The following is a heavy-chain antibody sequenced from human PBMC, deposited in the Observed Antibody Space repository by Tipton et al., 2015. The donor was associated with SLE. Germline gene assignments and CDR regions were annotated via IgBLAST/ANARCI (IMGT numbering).Heavy chain of an antibody. Sequence: QSGAEVKKPGASVKVSCKASGGTFSSYAISWVRQAPGQGLEWMGGIIPIFGAANYAQKFQGRVTITADESTSTAYMELSSLRSEDTAVYYCAREPFWGASQRAAAYIWGQVTLISVSS. V-gene: IGHV1-69*13. J-gene: IGHJ1*01. CDR2: IIPIFGAA. CDR3: AREPFWGASQRAAAYI. D-gene: IGHD6-13*01. CDR1: GGTFSSYA.